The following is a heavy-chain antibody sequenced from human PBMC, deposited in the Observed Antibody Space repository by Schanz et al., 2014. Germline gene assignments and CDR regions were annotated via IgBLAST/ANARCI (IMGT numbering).Heavy chain of an antibody. CDR3: ARENLNWEAFDI. CDR1: GYTFSSNA. D-gene: IGHD7-27*01. Sequence: EVQLVESGGGLVQPGGSLRLSCAASGYTFSSNAMNWIRQAPGKGLEWLSYISRDGTTSYYADSVKGRFTISRDNAKNSLYLEMTSLRGEDTAVYYCARENLNWEAFDIWGQGTVVTVSS. CDR2: ISRDGTTS. J-gene: IGHJ3*02. V-gene: IGHV3-48*04.